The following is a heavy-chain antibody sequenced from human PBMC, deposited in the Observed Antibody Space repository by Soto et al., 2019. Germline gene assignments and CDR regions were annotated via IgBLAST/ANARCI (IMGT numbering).Heavy chain of an antibody. Sequence: XESLKITGKGSGYSFTSYWISWVRQMPGKGLEWMGRIDPSDSYTNYSPSFQGHVTISADKSISTAYLQWSSLKASDTAMYYCATNYYDSSGYYADYWGQGTLVTVSS. CDR3: ATNYYDSSGYYADY. CDR2: IDPSDSYT. D-gene: IGHD3-22*01. J-gene: IGHJ4*02. CDR1: GYSFTSYW. V-gene: IGHV5-10-1*01.